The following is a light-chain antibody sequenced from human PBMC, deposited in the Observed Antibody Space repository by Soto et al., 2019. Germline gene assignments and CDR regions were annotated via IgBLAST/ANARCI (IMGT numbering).Light chain of an antibody. J-gene: IGKJ4*01. V-gene: IGKV3-11*01. CDR1: QSISTF. Sequence: EIVLTQSPATLSLSPGDRATLSCRASQSISTFLAWYQQKPGQSPRLLIYDASNRATGIPARFSGSGSGTDFTLTITSLEPEDFAVYYCQQRANWPPLTFGGGTKGEIE. CDR2: DAS. CDR3: QQRANWPPLT.